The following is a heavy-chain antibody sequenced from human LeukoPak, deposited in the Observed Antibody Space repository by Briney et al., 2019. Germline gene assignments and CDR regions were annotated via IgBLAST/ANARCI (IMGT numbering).Heavy chain of an antibody. J-gene: IGHJ3*02. Sequence: GSSVKVSCKASGCTFSSYAISWVRQAPGQGLEWMGGIIPIFGTANYAQKFQGRVTITTDESTSTAYMELSSLRSEDTAVYYCARRHDYGDSFDIWGQGTMVTVSS. CDR3: ARRHDYGDSFDI. CDR1: GCTFSSYA. D-gene: IGHD4-17*01. V-gene: IGHV1-69*05. CDR2: IIPIFGTA.